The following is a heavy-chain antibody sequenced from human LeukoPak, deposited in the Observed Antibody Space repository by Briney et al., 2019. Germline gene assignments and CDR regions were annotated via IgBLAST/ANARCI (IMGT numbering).Heavy chain of an antibody. D-gene: IGHD2-8*02. CDR2: IYYSGST. CDR1: GGSISSYY. J-gene: IGHJ4*02. V-gene: IGHV4-59*08. CDR3: ARHFPAVPLLVLSAFDY. Sequence: SETLSLTCTVSGGSISSYYWSWIRQPPGKGLEWIGYIYYSGSTNYNPSLKSRVTISVDTSKNQFSLKLSSVTAADTAVYYCARHFPAVPLLVLSAFDYWGQGTLVTVSS.